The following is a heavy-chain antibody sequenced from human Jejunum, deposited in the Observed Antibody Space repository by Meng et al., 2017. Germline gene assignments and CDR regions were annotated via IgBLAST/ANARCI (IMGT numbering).Heavy chain of an antibody. Sequence: QIQLQQSAPGLVKPSQPLPPTRPISGDSVSSNSAGWNWIRQSPSRGLEWLGRTYYRSKWYIDYAVSVKSRITINPDTSKNQFSLHLNSVTPEDTAVYYCAGGGLVRSTRGYFDYWGQGTLVTVSS. D-gene: IGHD1-26*01. V-gene: IGHV6-1*01. J-gene: IGHJ4*02. CDR3: AGGGLVRSTRGYFDY. CDR2: TYYRSKWYI. CDR1: GDSVSSNSAG.